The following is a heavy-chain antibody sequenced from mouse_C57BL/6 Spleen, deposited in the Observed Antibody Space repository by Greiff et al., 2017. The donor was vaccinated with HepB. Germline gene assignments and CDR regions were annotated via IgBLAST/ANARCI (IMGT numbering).Heavy chain of an antibody. CDR3: ARGGILYGEGAWFAY. D-gene: IGHD1-1*01. V-gene: IGHV3-1*01. J-gene: IGHJ3*01. Sequence: EVQRVESGPGMVKPSQSLSLTCTVTGYSITSGYDWHWIRHFPGNKLEWMGYISYSGSTNYNPSLKSRISITHDTSKNHFFLKLNSVTTEDTATYYCARGGILYGEGAWFAYWGQGTLVTVSA. CDR1: GYSITSGYD. CDR2: ISYSGST.